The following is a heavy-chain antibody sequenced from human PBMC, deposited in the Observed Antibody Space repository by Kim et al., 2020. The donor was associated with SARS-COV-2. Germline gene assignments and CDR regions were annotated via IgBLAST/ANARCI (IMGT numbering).Heavy chain of an antibody. CDR3: ARDTTDYYDSSYFDY. CDR1: GFTFSSYS. CDR2: ISSSSSTI. Sequence: GGSLRLSCAASGFTFSSYSMNWVRQAPGKGLEWVSYISSSSSTIYYADSVKGRFTISRDNAKNSLYLQMNSLRDEDTAVYYCARDTTDYYDSSYFDYWGQGTLVTVSS. V-gene: IGHV3-48*02. D-gene: IGHD3-22*01. J-gene: IGHJ4*02.